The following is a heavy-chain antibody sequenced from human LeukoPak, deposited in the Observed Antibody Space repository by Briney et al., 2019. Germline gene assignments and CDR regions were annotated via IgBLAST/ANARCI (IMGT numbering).Heavy chain of an antibody. CDR3: ARAHDYENWFDP. CDR2: ISYDGSNK. CDR1: GFTFSSYA. D-gene: IGHD4-17*01. J-gene: IGHJ5*02. Sequence: GGSLRLSCAASGFTFSSYAIHWVRQAPGKGLEWVAVISYDGSNKNYADSVKGRFSISRDNAKNSLYLQMNSLRAEDTAVYYCARAHDYENWFDPWGQGTLVTVSS. V-gene: IGHV3-30*04.